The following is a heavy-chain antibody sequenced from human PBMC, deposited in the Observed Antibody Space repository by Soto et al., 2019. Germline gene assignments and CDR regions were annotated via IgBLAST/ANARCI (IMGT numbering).Heavy chain of an antibody. CDR3: ATYLTTVTTLWAFDI. D-gene: IGHD4-17*01. CDR1: GYTLTELS. Sequence: AASVKVSCKVSGYTLTELSMHWVRQAPGKGLEWMGGFDPEDGETIYAQKFQGRVTMTEDTSTDTAYMELSSLRSEDTAVYYCATYLTTVTTLWAFDIWGQGTMVTVSS. J-gene: IGHJ3*02. V-gene: IGHV1-24*01. CDR2: FDPEDGET.